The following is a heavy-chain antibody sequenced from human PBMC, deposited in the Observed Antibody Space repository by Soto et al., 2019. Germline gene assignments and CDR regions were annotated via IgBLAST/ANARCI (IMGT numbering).Heavy chain of an antibody. V-gene: IGHV5-51*01. D-gene: IGHD4-17*01. Sequence: VESLKISCRGFGYTFNTYWIGRVRQMPGKGLEWMGVMSPGNSDIRYSPAFQGQISISADTSIITAYLQWSSLKTSDSGMYYCARQGRTSASFDFWGQGTLVTVSS. J-gene: IGHJ4*02. CDR1: GYTFNTYW. CDR3: ARQGRTSASFDF. CDR2: MSPGNSDI.